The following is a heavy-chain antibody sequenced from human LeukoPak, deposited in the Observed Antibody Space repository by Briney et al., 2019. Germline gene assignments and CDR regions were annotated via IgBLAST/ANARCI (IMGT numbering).Heavy chain of an antibody. CDR3: ARSTYCSGGSCSHNWFDP. CDR1: GYSISSGYY. V-gene: IGHV4-38-2*02. CDR2: IYHSGST. Sequence: PSETLSLTCTVPGYSISSGYYWGWIRQPPGKGLEWIGCIYHSGSTYYNPSLKSRVTISVDTSKNQFSLKLSSVTAADTAVYYCARSTYCSGGSCSHNWFDPWGQGTLVTVSS. J-gene: IGHJ5*02. D-gene: IGHD2-15*01.